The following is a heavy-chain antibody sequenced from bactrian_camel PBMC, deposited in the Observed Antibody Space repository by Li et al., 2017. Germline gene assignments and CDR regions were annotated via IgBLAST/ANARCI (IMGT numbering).Heavy chain of an antibody. J-gene: IGHJ4*01. Sequence: HVQLVESGGGSVEAGGSLKLSCVAVQDTTKRNAMAWFRQSPGKEREGLAAMYGGGATYTERTYYADSVKGRFTIPQDIAKNTLYLQMNSLKPEDTAMYYCTKDRSYGTRNWVQSTRGQGTQVTVS. CDR1: QDTTKRNA. CDR2: MYGGGATYTERT. V-gene: IGHV3-3*01. D-gene: IGHD3*01. CDR3: TKDRSYGTRNWVQST.